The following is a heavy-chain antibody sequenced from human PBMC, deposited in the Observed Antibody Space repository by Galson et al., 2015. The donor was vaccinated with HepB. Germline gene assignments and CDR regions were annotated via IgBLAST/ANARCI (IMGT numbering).Heavy chain of an antibody. D-gene: IGHD1-26*01. CDR1: GFTFSDYW. CDR2: INQDGNKK. V-gene: IGHV3-7*03. Sequence: SLRLSCAASGFTFSDYWMSWVRQAPGKGLEWVANINQDGNKKNYVDSVKGRFTITRDNARNSLYLIMNSLRVEDTAVYYCARDRPWWELASYYGMDVWGQGTTVTVSS. CDR3: ARDRPWWELASYYGMDV. J-gene: IGHJ6*02.